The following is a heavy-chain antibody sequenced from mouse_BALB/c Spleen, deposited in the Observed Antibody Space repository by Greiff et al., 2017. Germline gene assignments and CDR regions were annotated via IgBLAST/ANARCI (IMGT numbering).Heavy chain of an antibody. J-gene: IGHJ4*01. CDR3: ERHDDAMDY. V-gene: IGHV1-7*01. D-gene: IGHD2-3*01. CDR1: GYTFTSYW. CDR2: INPSTGYT. Sequence: QVQLQQSGAELAKPGASVKMSCKASGYTFTSYWMHWVKQRPGQGLEWIGYINPSTGYTEYNQKFKDKATLTADKSSSTAYMQLSSLTSEDSAVYYCERHDDAMDYWGQGTSVTVSS.